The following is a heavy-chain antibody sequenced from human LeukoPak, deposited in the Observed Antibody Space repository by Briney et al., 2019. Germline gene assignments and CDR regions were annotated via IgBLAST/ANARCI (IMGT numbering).Heavy chain of an antibody. CDR2: INPSGGST. J-gene: IGHJ5*02. CDR1: GYTFTSYY. V-gene: IGHV1-46*01. Sequence: ASVKVSCKASGYTFTSYYMHWVRQAPGQGLEWMGIINPSGGSTSYAQKFQGRVTMTRDTSTSTVYMELSSLRSEDTAVYYCAREVQGYYDFWSGYYPNWFDPWGQGTLVTVSS. CDR3: AREVQGYYDFWSGYYPNWFDP. D-gene: IGHD3-3*01.